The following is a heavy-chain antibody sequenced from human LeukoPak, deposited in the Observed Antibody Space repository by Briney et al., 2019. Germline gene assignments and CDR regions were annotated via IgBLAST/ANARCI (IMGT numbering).Heavy chain of an antibody. CDR3: ARDAPRGYSYGFRAFDI. Sequence: ASVKVSCKASGYTFTSYDINWVRQATGQGLEWMGWMNPNSGNTGYAQKFQGRVTMTRNTSISTAYMELSSLRSEDTAVYYCARDAPRGYSYGFRAFDIWGQGTMVTVSS. D-gene: IGHD5-18*01. CDR2: MNPNSGNT. V-gene: IGHV1-8*01. CDR1: GYTFTSYD. J-gene: IGHJ3*02.